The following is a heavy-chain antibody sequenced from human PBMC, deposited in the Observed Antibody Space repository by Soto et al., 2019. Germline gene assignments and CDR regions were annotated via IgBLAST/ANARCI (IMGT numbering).Heavy chain of an antibody. V-gene: IGHV1-8*01. CDR1: GYTFTSYD. D-gene: IGHD3-3*01. J-gene: IGHJ6*02. Sequence: ASVKVSCKASGYTFTSYDINWVRQATGQGLEWMGWMNPNSGNTGYAQKFQGRVTMTRNTSISTAYMELSSLRSEDTAVYYCARGLRFLEWLSFYYYYGMDVWGQGTTVTVSS. CDR3: ARGLRFLEWLSFYYYYGMDV. CDR2: MNPNSGNT.